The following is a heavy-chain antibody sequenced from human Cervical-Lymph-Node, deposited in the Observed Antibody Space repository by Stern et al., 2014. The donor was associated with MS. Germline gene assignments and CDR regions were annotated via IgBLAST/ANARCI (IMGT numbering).Heavy chain of an antibody. CDR2: FHHSGGT. D-gene: IGHD6-13*01. V-gene: IGHV4-38-2*02. CDR1: GYSISSGYY. CDR3: AREEQQLIHGNWFDP. Sequence: QVQLQESGPGLVKPSETLSLTCSVSGYSISSGYYWGWIRQPPGKGLEGXGNFHHSGGTHYNPSLKSRVTISGDTSKNPLSLTLGFVTAADTAVYYCAREEQQLIHGNWFDPWGQGTLVTVSS. J-gene: IGHJ5*02.